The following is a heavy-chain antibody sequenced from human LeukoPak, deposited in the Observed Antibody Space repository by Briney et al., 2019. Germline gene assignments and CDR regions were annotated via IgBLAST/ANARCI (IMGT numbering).Heavy chain of an antibody. CDR1: GGSISSGGYS. CDR2: IYHSGST. V-gene: IGHV4-30-2*01. D-gene: IGHD4-11*01. CDR3: AGDYSNHYYGMDV. J-gene: IGHJ6*02. Sequence: SETLSLTCTVSGGSISSGGYSWSWIRQPPGKGPEWIGYIYHSGSTYYNPSLKSRVTISVDRSKNQFSLKLSSVTAADTAVYYCAGDYSNHYYGMDVWGQGTTVTVSS.